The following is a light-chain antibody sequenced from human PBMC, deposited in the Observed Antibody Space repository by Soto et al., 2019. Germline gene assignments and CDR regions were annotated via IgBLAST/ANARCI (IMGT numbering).Light chain of an antibody. CDR3: QQRVNRVT. V-gene: IGKV3-11*01. J-gene: IGKJ4*01. CDR1: QGVTTY. Sequence: EIVLTQSPATLSLSPGERASLSCRASQGVTTYLAWYQQKPGQAPRLLIYDSSNRATGIPARFSGSGSGTDFTLTISSLESEDFAVYYCQQRVNRVTFGGGTKVDIK. CDR2: DSS.